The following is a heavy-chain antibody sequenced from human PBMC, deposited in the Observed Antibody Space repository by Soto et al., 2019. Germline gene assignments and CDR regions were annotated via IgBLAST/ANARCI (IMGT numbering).Heavy chain of an antibody. CDR3: ASPRYCSGGSCYASRYGMDV. CDR1: GFTFSSYS. Sequence: GGSLRLSCAASGFTFSSYSMNWVRQAPGKGLECVSYISSSSSTIYYADSVKGRFTISRDNAKNSLYLQMNSLRDEDTAVYYCASPRYCSGGSCYASRYGMDVWGQGTTVTVSS. V-gene: IGHV3-48*02. D-gene: IGHD2-15*01. CDR2: ISSSSSTI. J-gene: IGHJ6*02.